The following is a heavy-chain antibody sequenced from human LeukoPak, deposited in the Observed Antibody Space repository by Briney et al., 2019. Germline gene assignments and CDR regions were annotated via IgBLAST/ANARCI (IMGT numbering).Heavy chain of an antibody. V-gene: IGHV1-2*02. D-gene: IGHD6-6*01. CDR2: INPNSGGT. J-gene: IGHJ5*02. Sequence: EASVKVSCKASGYTFTGYYMHWVRQAPGQGLEWMGWINPNSGGTNYAQKFQGRVTMTRDTSISTAYMELSRLRSDDTAVYYCARVYKGLIAAVNWFDPWGQGTLVTVSS. CDR3: ARVYKGLIAAVNWFDP. CDR1: GYTFTGYY.